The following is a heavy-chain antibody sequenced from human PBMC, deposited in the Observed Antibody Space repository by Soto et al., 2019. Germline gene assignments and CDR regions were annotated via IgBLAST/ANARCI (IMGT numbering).Heavy chain of an antibody. CDR1: GNTFTSYA. CDR2: IKAGNGNT. V-gene: IGHV1-3*01. Sequence: ASVKVSCKASGNTFTSYAMHWVRQAPGQRLEWMGWIKAGNGNTKYSQKIQGRVTITRDTSASTVYMELSSLSSEDTAVYYCASESYGGEFDYWGQGTLVTVSS. J-gene: IGHJ4*02. CDR3: ASESYGGEFDY. D-gene: IGHD4-17*01.